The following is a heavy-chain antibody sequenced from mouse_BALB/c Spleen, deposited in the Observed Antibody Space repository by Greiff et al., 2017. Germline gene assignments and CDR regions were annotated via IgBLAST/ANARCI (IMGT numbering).Heavy chain of an antibody. CDR1: GFTFSDFY. Sequence: EVKLMESGGGLVQPGGSLRLSCATSGFTFSDFYMEWVRQPPGKRLEWIAASRNKANDYTTEYSASVKGRFIVSRDTSQSILYLQMNALRAEDTAIYYCARDASMITTGGFAYWGQGTLVTVSA. J-gene: IGHJ3*01. V-gene: IGHV7-1*02. D-gene: IGHD2-4*01. CDR3: ARDASMITTGGFAY. CDR2: SRNKANDYTT.